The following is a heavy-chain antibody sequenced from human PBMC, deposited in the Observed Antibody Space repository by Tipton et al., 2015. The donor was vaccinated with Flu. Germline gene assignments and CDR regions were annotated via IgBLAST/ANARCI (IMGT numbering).Heavy chain of an antibody. D-gene: IGHD2-15*01. CDR1: GFTFNDYY. CDR2: ISRSGSMI. V-gene: IGHV3-11*01. CDR3: ARDYVVVAATTADYFYGMDV. Sequence: SLRLSCVASGFTFNDYYMIWIRQVPGRGLEWVSHISRSGSMIDYVDSVKGRFTVSRDNAKNSVYLQMNDLRPEDTAMYYCARDYVVVAATTADYFYGMDVWGQGTTVTVSS. J-gene: IGHJ6*02.